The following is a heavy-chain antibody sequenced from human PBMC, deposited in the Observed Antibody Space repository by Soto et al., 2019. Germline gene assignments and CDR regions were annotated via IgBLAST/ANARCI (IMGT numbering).Heavy chain of an antibody. CDR2: ISAYNGNT. J-gene: IGHJ6*02. CDR3: ARALRIAAAGTHNYYYGMDV. V-gene: IGHV1-18*04. D-gene: IGHD6-13*01. CDR1: GYTFTSYG. Sequence: ASVKVSCKASGYTFTSYGISWVRQAPGQGLEWMGWISAYNGNTNYAQKFQGRVTITADESTSTAYMELSSLRSEDTAVYYCARALRIAAAGTHNYYYGMDVWGQGTTVTVSS.